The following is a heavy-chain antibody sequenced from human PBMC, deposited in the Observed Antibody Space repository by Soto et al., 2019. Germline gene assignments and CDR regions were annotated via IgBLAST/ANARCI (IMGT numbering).Heavy chain of an antibody. Sequence: QVQLVQSGAEVKKPGSWVKVSCKASGGTFSSYTISWVRQAPGQGLEWMGRIIPILGIANYAQKFQGRVTITADKSTSTAYMELSSLRSEDTAVYYCARDRITIFGVVPGDAFDIWGQGTMVTVSS. J-gene: IGHJ3*02. CDR2: IIPILGIA. CDR1: GGTFSSYT. D-gene: IGHD3-3*01. CDR3: ARDRITIFGVVPGDAFDI. V-gene: IGHV1-69*08.